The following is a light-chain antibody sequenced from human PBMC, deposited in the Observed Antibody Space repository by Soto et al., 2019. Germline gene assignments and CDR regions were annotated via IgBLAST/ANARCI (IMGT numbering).Light chain of an antibody. CDR1: QSVSSY. J-gene: IGKJ4*01. Sequence: EIVLTQSPATLSLSPGERATLSCRASQSVSSYLAWYQQKPGQAPRLPIYDASNRATGIPARFSGSGSGTDFTLTISSLEPEDFAVYYCQQRSNWPLITFGGGTKVEIK. CDR3: QQRSNWPLIT. CDR2: DAS. V-gene: IGKV3-11*01.